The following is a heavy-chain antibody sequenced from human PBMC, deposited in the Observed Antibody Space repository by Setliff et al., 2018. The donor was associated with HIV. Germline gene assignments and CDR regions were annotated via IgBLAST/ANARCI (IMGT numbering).Heavy chain of an antibody. Sequence: GSLRLSCAASGFTFGDYAIHWVRQAPGKGLEWVALIWYDASKKEYAESVKGRFNILRDDSKKTVDLQMNSLRADDTAVYYCVKDVVKFWSGSGALDFWGPGTLVTVSS. V-gene: IGHV3-33*06. CDR1: GFTFGDYA. CDR2: IWYDASKK. D-gene: IGHD3-3*01. CDR3: VKDVVKFWSGSGALDF. J-gene: IGHJ4*02.